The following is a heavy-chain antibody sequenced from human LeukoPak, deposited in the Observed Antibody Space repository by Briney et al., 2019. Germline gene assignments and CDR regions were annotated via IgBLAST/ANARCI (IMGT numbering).Heavy chain of an antibody. J-gene: IGHJ3*02. CDR1: GGSISSYY. Sequence: SETLSLTCTVSGGSISSYYWGWIRQSPGKGLEWIGYIYYSGSTNYNPSLKSRVTMSVDTSKNQFSLKLSSVTAADTAVYYCARDDTYYYDSSGYPHAFDIWGQGTMVTVSS. D-gene: IGHD3-22*01. CDR3: ARDDTYYYDSSGYPHAFDI. V-gene: IGHV4-59*12. CDR2: IYYSGST.